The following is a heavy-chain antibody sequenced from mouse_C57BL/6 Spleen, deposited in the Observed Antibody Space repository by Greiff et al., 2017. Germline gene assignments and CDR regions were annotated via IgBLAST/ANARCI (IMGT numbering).Heavy chain of an antibody. CDR2: INPYNGGT. CDR3: ARSDTTYAMDY. D-gene: IGHD1-1*01. Sequence: EVKLQQSGPVLVKPGASVKMSCKASGYTFTDYYMNWVKQSHGKSLEWIGVINPYNGGTSYNQKFKGKATLTVDKSSSTAYMELNSLTSEDSAVYYCARSDTTYAMDYWGQGTSVTVSS. J-gene: IGHJ4*01. V-gene: IGHV1-19*01. CDR1: GYTFTDYY.